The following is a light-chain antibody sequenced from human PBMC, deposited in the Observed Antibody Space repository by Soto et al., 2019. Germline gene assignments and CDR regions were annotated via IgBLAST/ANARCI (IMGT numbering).Light chain of an antibody. V-gene: IGKV1-5*03. Sequence: QMTQSPSALSASIVDRITITCRASQSINTWLAWYQKKPGKAPKLLIYAASTLESGVPSRFSGSGSGTEFTLTSTGLQPDDFATYYCHHYNTDSTCRQGTKG. CDR3: HHYNTDST. CDR2: AAS. CDR1: QSINTW. J-gene: IGKJ1*01.